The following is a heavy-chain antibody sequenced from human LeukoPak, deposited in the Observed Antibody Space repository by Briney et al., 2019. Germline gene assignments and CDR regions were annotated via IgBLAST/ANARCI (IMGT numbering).Heavy chain of an antibody. J-gene: IGHJ5*02. CDR1: GYTFTSYA. D-gene: IGHD6-13*01. CDR2: ISAYNGNT. CDR3: ARVLPRIAAAGTLSNWFDP. Sequence: ASVKVSCKASGYTFTSYAMNWVRQAPGQGLEWMGWISAYNGNTNYAQKPQGRVTMTTDTSTSTAYMELSRLRSDDTAVYYCARVLPRIAAAGTLSNWFDPWGQGTLVTVSS. V-gene: IGHV1-18*01.